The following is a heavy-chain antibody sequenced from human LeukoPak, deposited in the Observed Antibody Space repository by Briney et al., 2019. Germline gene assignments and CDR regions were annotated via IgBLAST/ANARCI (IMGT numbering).Heavy chain of an antibody. CDR1: GFTSGTSW. J-gene: IGHJ4*02. D-gene: IGHD5-18*01. CDR3: AKGGIGSSPGLDS. Sequence: GGSLRLSCAASGFTSGTSWMSWVRQAPGKGLEWVSSIAVSGGGPYYGDSVKGRFTISRDNSKNTVYLQMNSLRAEDTAIYSCAKGGIGSSPGLDSWGQGTLVTVSS. V-gene: IGHV3-23*01. CDR2: IAVSGGGP.